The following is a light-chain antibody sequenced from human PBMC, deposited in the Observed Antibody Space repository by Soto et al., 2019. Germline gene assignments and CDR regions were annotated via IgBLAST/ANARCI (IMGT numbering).Light chain of an antibody. Sequence: DIQMTQSPSTLSASVGDRVTITCRASQSISSWLAWYQQKPGKAPKLLIYKASSLESGVPSRFSGSGSGKEFTLTISSLQPDDFATYYCQQYNSYAWTFGKGTKLEIK. CDR3: QQYNSYAWT. CDR2: KAS. CDR1: QSISSW. J-gene: IGKJ1*01. V-gene: IGKV1-5*03.